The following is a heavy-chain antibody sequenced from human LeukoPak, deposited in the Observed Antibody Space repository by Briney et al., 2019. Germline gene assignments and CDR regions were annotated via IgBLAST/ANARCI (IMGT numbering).Heavy chain of an antibody. CDR1: GGSFSYYY. CDR2: INHSGST. Sequence: PSETLSLTCAVYGGSFSYYYWSWLRQPPGKGLEWIGEINHSGSTNYNPSLKSRVTISVDTSKNQFSLKLSSVTAADTAVYYCARGSSLRDADAFDIWGQGTMVTVSS. CDR3: ARGSSLRDADAFDI. V-gene: IGHV4-34*01. J-gene: IGHJ3*02. D-gene: IGHD4-17*01.